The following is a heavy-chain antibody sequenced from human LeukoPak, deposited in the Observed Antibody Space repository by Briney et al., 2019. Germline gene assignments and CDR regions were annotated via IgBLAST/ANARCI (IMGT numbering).Heavy chain of an antibody. Sequence: PGGSLRLSCEVSGFAVSDHYMVWVRQAPGKGLEWVGRIKDERNSDTTDYVASVEGRFTISRDDSRNSVYLQMNSLKTEDTGMYDSTRRRTDMGAAGIDYWGQGTLVTVST. CDR3: TRRRTDMGAAGIDY. D-gene: IGHD6-13*01. CDR2: IKDERNSDTT. V-gene: IGHV3-72*01. J-gene: IGHJ4*02. CDR1: GFAVSDHY.